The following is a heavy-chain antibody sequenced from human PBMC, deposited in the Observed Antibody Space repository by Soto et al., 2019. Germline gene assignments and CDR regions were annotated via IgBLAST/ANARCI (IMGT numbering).Heavy chain of an antibody. J-gene: IGHJ6*02. CDR3: ARDGGEYSSSYYYYYGMDV. CDR2: INPSGGST. V-gene: IGHV1-46*01. CDR1: GYTFTSYY. Sequence: ASVKVSCKASGYTFTSYYMHWVRQAPGQGLEWMGIINPSGGSTSYAQKFQGRVTMTRDTSTSTVYMELSSLRSEDTAVYYCARDGGEYSSSYYYYYGMDVWGQGTTVTVSS. D-gene: IGHD6-6*01.